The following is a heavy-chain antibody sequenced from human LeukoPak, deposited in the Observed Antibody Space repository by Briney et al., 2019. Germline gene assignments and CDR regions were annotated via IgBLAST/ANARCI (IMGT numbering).Heavy chain of an antibody. CDR3: ARPYGSGSYFDY. CDR1: GGSISSGSYY. V-gene: IGHV4-61*02. D-gene: IGHD3-10*01. J-gene: IGHJ4*02. Sequence: PSETLSLTCTVSGGSISSGSYYWSWIRQPAGKGLEWIGRIYTSGSTNYNPSLKSRVTISVDTSKNQFSLKLSSVTAADTAVYYCARPYGSGSYFDYWGQGTLVTVSS. CDR2: IYTSGST.